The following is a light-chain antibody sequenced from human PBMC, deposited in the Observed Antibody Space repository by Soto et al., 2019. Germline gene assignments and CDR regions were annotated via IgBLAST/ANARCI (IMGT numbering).Light chain of an antibody. J-gene: IGLJ1*01. CDR3: SSYTSSSTRV. CDR1: SSVVGGYNY. CDR2: DVS. Sequence: QSALTQPASVSGSPGQSITISCTGTSSVVGGYNYVSWYQQHPGKAPKLMIYDVSNRPSGVSNRFSGSKSGNTASLTISGLQAEDEDDYYCSSYTSSSTRVSGTGTKVTVL. V-gene: IGLV2-14*01.